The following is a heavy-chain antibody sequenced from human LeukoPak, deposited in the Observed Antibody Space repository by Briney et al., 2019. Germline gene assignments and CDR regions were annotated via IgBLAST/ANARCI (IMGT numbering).Heavy chain of an antibody. CDR2: IYYSGST. CDR3: ARDGVAVAGTTPPGGMDV. V-gene: IGHV4-31*03. CDR1: GGSISSGGYY. J-gene: IGHJ6*02. D-gene: IGHD6-19*01. Sequence: SQTLSLTCTVSGGSISSGGYYWSWIRQHPGKGLEWIGYIYYSGSTYYNPSLKSRVTISVDTSKNQFSLKLSSVTAADTAVYYCARDGVAVAGTTPPGGMDVWGQGTTVTVSS.